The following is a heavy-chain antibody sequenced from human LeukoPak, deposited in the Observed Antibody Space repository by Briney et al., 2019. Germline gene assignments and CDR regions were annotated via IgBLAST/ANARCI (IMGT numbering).Heavy chain of an antibody. D-gene: IGHD6-19*01. CDR2: ISSSSSYI. CDR3: ARDGGGWSSFDY. J-gene: IGHJ4*02. CDR1: GFTFSSYS. V-gene: IGHV3-21*01. Sequence: PGGSLRLSCAASGFTFSSYSMNWVRQAPGKGLEWVSSISSSSSYIYYADSVKGRFTISRDNAKNSLYLQMISLRAEDTAVYYCARDGGGWSSFDYWGQGTLVTVSS.